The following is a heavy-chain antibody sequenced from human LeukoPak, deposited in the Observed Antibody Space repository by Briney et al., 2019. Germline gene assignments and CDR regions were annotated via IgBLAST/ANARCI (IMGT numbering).Heavy chain of an antibody. Sequence: PSETLSLTCSVSGGSISSGGYSWSWIRQPPGKGLEWIGYIYHSGSTYYNPSLKSRVTISVDRSKNQFSLKLSSVIAADTAVYYCARSSGSGYDFAYWGQGTLVTVSS. D-gene: IGHD5-12*01. CDR1: GGSISSGGYS. J-gene: IGHJ4*02. V-gene: IGHV4-30-2*01. CDR2: IYHSGST. CDR3: ARSSGSGYDFAY.